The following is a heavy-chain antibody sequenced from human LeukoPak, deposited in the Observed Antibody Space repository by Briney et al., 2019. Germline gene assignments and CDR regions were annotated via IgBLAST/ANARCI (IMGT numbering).Heavy chain of an antibody. D-gene: IGHD2-2*01. CDR3: AKENGDCSSTSCYDY. Sequence: GGSLRLSCAASGFTFSSYGMHWVRQAPGKGLEWVAFIRYDGSNKYYADSGKGRFTISMDNSKNTLYLQMNRLRAEDTAVYYCAKENGDCSSTSCYDYWGQGTLVTVSS. CDR2: IRYDGSNK. CDR1: GFTFSSYG. V-gene: IGHV3-30*02. J-gene: IGHJ4*02.